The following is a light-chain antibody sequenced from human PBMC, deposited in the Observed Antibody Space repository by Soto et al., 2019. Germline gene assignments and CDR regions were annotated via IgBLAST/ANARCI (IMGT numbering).Light chain of an antibody. J-gene: IGKJ1*01. CDR3: QQYNCAPPT. Sequence: DIQMTQSPASLSASVGDRVTITFRANQRMSNSLACYQQKPGKVPKLLIYAASTLQSGVPSRFSGSGSGTDFTLTISSLQPEDVATYSCQQYNCAPPTFGQGTQVEIK. CDR1: QRMSNS. V-gene: IGKV1-27*01. CDR2: AAS.